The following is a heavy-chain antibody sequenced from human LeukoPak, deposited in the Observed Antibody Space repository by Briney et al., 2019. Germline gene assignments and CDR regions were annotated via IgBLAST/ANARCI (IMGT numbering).Heavy chain of an antibody. CDR3: ASHLASTQSITIFGVVTPFDY. J-gene: IGHJ4*02. V-gene: IGHV4-38-2*02. CDR2: IYYSGST. D-gene: IGHD3-3*01. CDR1: GYSISSGYY. Sequence: SETLSLTCTLSGYSISSGYYWGWIRQPPGKGLEWIGGIYYSGSTYYNPSLKSRVTISVDTSKNQFSLKLSSVTAADTAVYYCASHLASTQSITIFGVVTPFDYWGQGTLVTVSS.